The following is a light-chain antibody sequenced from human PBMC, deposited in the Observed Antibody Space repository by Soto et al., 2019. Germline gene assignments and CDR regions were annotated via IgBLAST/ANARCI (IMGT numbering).Light chain of an antibody. CDR3: CSYAGNYYV. J-gene: IGLJ1*01. Sequence: QPALTQPRSVSGSPGQSVTISCTGTSSDIGGYNYVSWYQQHPDKAPKLMIYDVSKRPSGVPDRFSGSKSGNTASLTISGLQAEDEADYYCCSYAGNYYVFGTGTKLTVL. CDR1: SSDIGGYNY. CDR2: DVS. V-gene: IGLV2-11*01.